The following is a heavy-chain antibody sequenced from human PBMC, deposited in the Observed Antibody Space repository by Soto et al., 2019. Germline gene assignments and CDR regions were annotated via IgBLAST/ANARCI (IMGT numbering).Heavy chain of an antibody. CDR3: ARDYDFWSGSNWFDP. CDR2: INSDGSST. D-gene: IGHD3-3*01. Sequence: EVQLVESGGGLVQPGGSLRLSCAASGFTFSSYWMHWVRQAPGKGLVWVSRINSDGSSTSYADSVKGRFTISRDNAKNTLYLQMNSLRAEDTAVYYCARDYDFWSGSNWFDPWGLGTLVTVSS. J-gene: IGHJ5*02. CDR1: GFTFSSYW. V-gene: IGHV3-74*01.